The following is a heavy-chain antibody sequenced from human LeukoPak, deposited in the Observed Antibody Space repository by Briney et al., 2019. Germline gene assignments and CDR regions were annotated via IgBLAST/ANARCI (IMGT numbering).Heavy chain of an antibody. D-gene: IGHD4-17*01. CDR3: ARGRSRFDP. Sequence: SVKVSCKASGYTFTIYGISWVRQAPGQGLEWMGRIIPILGIANYAQKFQGRVTITADKSTSTAYMELSSLRSEDTAVYYCARGRSRFDPWGQGTLVTVSS. CDR2: IIPILGIA. V-gene: IGHV1-69*04. CDR1: GYTFTIYG. J-gene: IGHJ5*02.